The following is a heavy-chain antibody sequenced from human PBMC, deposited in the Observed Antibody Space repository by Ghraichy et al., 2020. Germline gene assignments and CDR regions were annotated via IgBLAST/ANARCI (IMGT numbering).Heavy chain of an antibody. V-gene: IGHV6-1*01. CDR1: GDSVSSNSVA. D-gene: IGHD1-20*01. CDR2: TYYRSNWFN. J-gene: IGHJ4*02. CDR3: SRGNPITGTGDFDF. Sequence: SQTLSLTCAISGDSVSSNSVAWNWIRQSPSRGLEWLGRTYYRSNWFNDYAVSVESRITINPDTSKNQFSLQLNSVTPEYTAVYYCSRGNPITGTGDFDFWGQGTLVTVSS.